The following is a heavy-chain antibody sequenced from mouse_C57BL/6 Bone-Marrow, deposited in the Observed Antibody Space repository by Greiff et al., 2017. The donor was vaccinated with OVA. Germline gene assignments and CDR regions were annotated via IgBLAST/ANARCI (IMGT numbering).Heavy chain of an antibody. CDR2: IYPRSGNT. D-gene: IGHD2-5*01. V-gene: IGHV1-81*01. Sequence: QVQLKQSGAELARPGASVKLSCKASGYTFTSYGISWVKQRTGQGLEWIGEIYPRSGNTYYNEKFKGKATLTADKSSSTAYMELRSLTSEDSAVYVCARASNYWFAYWGQGTLVTVSA. CDR1: GYTFTSYG. CDR3: ARASNYWFAY. J-gene: IGHJ3*01.